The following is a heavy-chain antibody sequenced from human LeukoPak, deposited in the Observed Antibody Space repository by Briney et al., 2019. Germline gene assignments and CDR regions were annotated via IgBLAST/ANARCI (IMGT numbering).Heavy chain of an antibody. J-gene: IGHJ4*02. CDR2: INPSGGST. D-gene: IGHD3-10*01. CDR1: GYTFTSYY. Sequence: ASVKVSCKASGYTFTSYYMHWVRQAPGQGLEWMGIINPSGGSTSYAQKFQGRVTMTRDTSTSTVYMELSSLRSEDTAVYYCARAPPVSTWFGELTPPDFDYWGQGTLVTVSS. V-gene: IGHV1-46*01. CDR3: ARAPPVSTWFGELTPPDFDY.